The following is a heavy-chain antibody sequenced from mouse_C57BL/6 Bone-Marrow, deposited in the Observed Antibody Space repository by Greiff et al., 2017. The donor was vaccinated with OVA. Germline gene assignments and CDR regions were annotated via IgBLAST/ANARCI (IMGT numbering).Heavy chain of an antibody. CDR2: IDPANGDT. J-gene: IGHJ3*01. D-gene: IGHD2-4*01. V-gene: IGHV14-3*01. CDR3: ALYDYDSGLAY. CDR1: GFNITNSY. Sequence: VQLQQSVAELVRPGASVKLSCTASGFNITNSYMHWVKQRPEQGLEWIGRIDPANGDTNYTPKFQGKATLTVDKSSITAYMQLSRLTSVDTAINYSALYDYDSGLAYWGQGTRVTVSA.